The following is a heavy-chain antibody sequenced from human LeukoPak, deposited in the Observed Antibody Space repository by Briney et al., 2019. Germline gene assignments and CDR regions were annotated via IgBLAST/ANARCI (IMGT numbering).Heavy chain of an antibody. V-gene: IGHV3-30*02. CDR3: ARDLTTVTYFDY. D-gene: IGHD4-17*01. CDR2: IRYDGSNK. Sequence: SGGSLRLSCAASGFTFSSYGMHWVRQAPGKGLEWVAFIRYDGSNKYYADSVKGRFTISRDNSKNTLYLQMNSLRAEDTAVYYCARDLTTVTYFDYWGQGTLVTVSS. J-gene: IGHJ4*02. CDR1: GFTFSSYG.